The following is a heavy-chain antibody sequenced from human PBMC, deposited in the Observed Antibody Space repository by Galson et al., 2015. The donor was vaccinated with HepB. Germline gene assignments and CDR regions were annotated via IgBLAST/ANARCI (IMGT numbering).Heavy chain of an antibody. V-gene: IGHV3-21*01. CDR1: GFTFSSYS. CDR3: ARGGDDDYDILTGQIIRGVGDAFDI. D-gene: IGHD3-9*01. Sequence: SLRLSCAASGFTFSSYSMNWVRQAPGKGLEWVSSISSSSSYIYYADSVKGRFTISRDNAKNSLYLQMNSLRAEDTAVYYCARGGDDDYDILTGQIIRGVGDAFDIWGQGTMVTVSS. CDR2: ISSSSSYI. J-gene: IGHJ3*02.